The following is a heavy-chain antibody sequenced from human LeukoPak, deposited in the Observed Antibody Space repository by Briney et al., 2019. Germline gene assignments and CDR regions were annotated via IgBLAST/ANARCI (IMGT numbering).Heavy chain of an antibody. J-gene: IGHJ4*02. CDR2: ISYDGSNK. D-gene: IGHD4-17*01. CDR1: GFTFSSSG. V-gene: IGHV3-30*03. CDR3: ARAGFDYGDYVAFDY. Sequence: PGRSLRLSCAASGFTFSSSGMHWVRQAPGKGLEWVSVISYDGSNKFYADSVKGRFTISRDNSKNTLYLQMNSLRAEDTAVYYCARAGFDYGDYVAFDYWGQGTLVTVSS.